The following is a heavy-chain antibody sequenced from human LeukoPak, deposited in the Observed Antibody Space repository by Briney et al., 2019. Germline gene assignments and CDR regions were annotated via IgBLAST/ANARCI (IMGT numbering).Heavy chain of an antibody. CDR3: ARRGSGWYEVWFDA. J-gene: IGHJ5*02. D-gene: IGHD6-19*01. CDR2: IYDGGST. CDR1: GGSISSYF. Sequence: SEALSLTCTVSGGSISSYFLTWIRQAPGRGPEWIAYIYDGGSTNYNPSLRSRVALSVDTSKNKFSLNLTSVTAADTAVYYCARRGSGWYEVWFDAWGQGTLVTVSS. V-gene: IGHV4-59*08.